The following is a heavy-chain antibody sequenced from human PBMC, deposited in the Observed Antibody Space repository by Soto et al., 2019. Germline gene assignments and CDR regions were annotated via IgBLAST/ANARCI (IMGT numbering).Heavy chain of an antibody. J-gene: IGHJ4*02. V-gene: IGHV1-8*02. CDR1: GYTFTSYD. CDR3: ARNLYNTGSFDH. Sequence: QVQLVQSGAEVKKPGASVKVSCKASGYTFTSYDINWVRQAPGQGLEWVGWMTPNSGDTGYAQPCQGRVTLTRDTSRSTAYMDLSSLTSEDTAVYYCARNLYNTGSFDHWGQGTLVTVSS. D-gene: IGHD1-20*01. CDR2: MTPNSGDT.